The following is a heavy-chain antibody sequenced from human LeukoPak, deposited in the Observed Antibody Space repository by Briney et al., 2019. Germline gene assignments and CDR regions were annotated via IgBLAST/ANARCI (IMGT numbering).Heavy chain of an antibody. V-gene: IGHV3-9*01. CDR2: FSLDSDNV. CDR3: TKDMDPGGINV. Sequence: PGGSLRLSCGASGFTFHEEYAMHWVRQAPGKGLEWVSGFSLDSDNVGYADSVRGRFTVSRDRAKNSLYLQMNYLRPEDTALYFCTKDMDPGGINVWGQGTTVIVSS. J-gene: IGHJ6*02. CDR1: GFTFHEEYA. D-gene: IGHD2-2*03.